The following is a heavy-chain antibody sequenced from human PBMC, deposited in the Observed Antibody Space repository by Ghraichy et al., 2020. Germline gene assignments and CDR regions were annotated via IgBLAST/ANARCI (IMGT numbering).Heavy chain of an antibody. D-gene: IGHD6-13*01. CDR3: ARSIAAAFYYNYYGMDV. CDR1: GFTFSSYA. CDR2: ISGSGYST. J-gene: IGHJ6*02. Sequence: GALRLSCAASGFTFSSYAMSWVRQAPGKGLEWVSAISGSGYSTYYADSVKGRFTLSRDNSKNTLYLQMNSLRAEDTALYYCARSIAAAFYYNYYGMDVWGQGTTVTVSS. V-gene: IGHV3-23*01.